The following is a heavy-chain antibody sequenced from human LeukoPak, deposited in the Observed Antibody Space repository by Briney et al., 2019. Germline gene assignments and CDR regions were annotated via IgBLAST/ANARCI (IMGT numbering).Heavy chain of an antibody. Sequence: SETLSLTCAVYGGSFSGYYWSWIRQPPGKGLEWIGEINHSGSTNYNPSLKSRVTISVDTSKNQFSLKLSPVTAADTAVYYCARGLYYYGSGSIRYDAFDIWGQGTMVTVSS. J-gene: IGHJ3*02. D-gene: IGHD3-10*01. CDR3: ARGLYYYGSGSIRYDAFDI. CDR1: GGSFSGYY. CDR2: INHSGST. V-gene: IGHV4-34*01.